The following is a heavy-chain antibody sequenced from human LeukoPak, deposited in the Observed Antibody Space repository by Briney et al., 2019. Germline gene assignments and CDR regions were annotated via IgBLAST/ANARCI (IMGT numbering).Heavy chain of an antibody. CDR1: GGSVSSGSYY. CDR3: ALRGSYDFWSGYVDY. CDR2: IYTSGST. J-gene: IGHJ4*02. Sequence: SETLSLTCTVSGGSVSSGSYYWSWFRQPAGKGLEWIGRIYTSGSTNYNPSLKSRVTISVDTSKNQFSLKLSSVTAADTAVYYCALRGSYDFWSGYVDYWGQGTLATVSS. V-gene: IGHV4-61*02. D-gene: IGHD3-3*01.